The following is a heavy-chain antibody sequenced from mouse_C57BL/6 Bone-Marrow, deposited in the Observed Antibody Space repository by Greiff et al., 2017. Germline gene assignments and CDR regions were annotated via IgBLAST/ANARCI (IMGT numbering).Heavy chain of an antibody. Sequence: QVQLQQPGAELVKPGASVKMSCKASGYTFTSYWITWVKQRPGQGLEWIGDIYPGSGSTNYNEKFKSKATLTVDTSSSTAYMQLSSLTSEDSAVYYCARSTMVTTGFDYWGQGTTLTVSS. CDR2: IYPGSGST. V-gene: IGHV1-55*01. J-gene: IGHJ2*01. D-gene: IGHD2-2*01. CDR1: GYTFTSYW. CDR3: ARSTMVTTGFDY.